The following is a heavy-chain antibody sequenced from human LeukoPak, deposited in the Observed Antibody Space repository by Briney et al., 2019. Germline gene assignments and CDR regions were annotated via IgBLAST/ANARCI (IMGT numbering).Heavy chain of an antibody. V-gene: IGHV3-15*01. CDR2: IKRRTDGETT. D-gene: IGHD2-2*01. CDR3: TTDPLVYYYQFDY. J-gene: IGHJ4*02. Sequence: AGGSLRLSCAVSGFTFSYAWMSWVRQAPGKGLEWVGHIKRRTDGETTDYAAPVKGRFTILRDDSKNTVYLQMNSLKTEDTGVYYCTTDPLVYYYQFDYWGQGTLVIVSS. CDR1: GFTFSYAW.